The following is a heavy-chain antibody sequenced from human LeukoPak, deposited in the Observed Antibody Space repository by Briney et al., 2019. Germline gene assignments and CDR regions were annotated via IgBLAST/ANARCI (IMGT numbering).Heavy chain of an antibody. CDR1: GFAFSTYA. CDR2: ISYDGGDI. Sequence: GRSLRLSCAASGFAFSTYAMHWARQAPGKGLEWVAFISYDGGDIYYAESVKGRFTISRDNSKNTLYLQMNSLRADDTAVYYCARDRPNSYQPGGYWGQGTLVTVSS. D-gene: IGHD2-2*01. J-gene: IGHJ4*02. V-gene: IGHV3-30*04. CDR3: ARDRPNSYQPGGY.